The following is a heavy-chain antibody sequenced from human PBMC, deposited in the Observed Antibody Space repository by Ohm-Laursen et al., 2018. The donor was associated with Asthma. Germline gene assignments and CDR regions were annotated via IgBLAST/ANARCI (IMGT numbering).Heavy chain of an antibody. V-gene: IGHV4-31*03. J-gene: IGHJ4*02. CDR3: AREDFDWPPGYCAY. CDR1: GGSISNGSYY. CDR2: IYYSGST. Sequence: TLSLTCTVSGGSISNGSYYWSWIRQHPGKGLEWIGYIYYSGSTYYNPSLKSRVTISIDTSKNQFSLKLSSVTAADTAVYYCAREDFDWPPGYCAYWGQGTLVTVSS. D-gene: IGHD3-9*01.